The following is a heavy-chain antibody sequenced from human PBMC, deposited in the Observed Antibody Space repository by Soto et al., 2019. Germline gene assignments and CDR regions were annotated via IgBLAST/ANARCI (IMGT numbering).Heavy chain of an antibody. CDR3: AKDGYDSSGYYFDY. Sequence: GGSLRLSCAASGFTFSSYAMSWVHQAPGKGLEWVSAISGSGGSTYYADSVKGRFTISRDNSKNTLYLQMNSLRAEDTAVYYCAKDGYDSSGYYFDYWGQGTLVTVSS. V-gene: IGHV3-23*01. CDR1: GFTFSSYA. J-gene: IGHJ4*02. CDR2: ISGSGGST. D-gene: IGHD3-22*01.